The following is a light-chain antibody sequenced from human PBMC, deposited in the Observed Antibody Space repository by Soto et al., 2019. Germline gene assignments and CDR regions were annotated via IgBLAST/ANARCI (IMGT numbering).Light chain of an antibody. CDR2: GNT. CDR1: SSDIGAGFD. CDR3: CSYAGQSTVV. V-gene: IGLV1-40*01. Sequence: QSVLTQPPSVSGAPAQRVTISCTGSSSDIGAGFDVHWYQHLPGTAPKLLIYGNTNRPSGVPGRFSGSKSGNTASLTISGLQAEDEADYYCCSYAGQSTVVFGGGTKVTVL. J-gene: IGLJ2*01.